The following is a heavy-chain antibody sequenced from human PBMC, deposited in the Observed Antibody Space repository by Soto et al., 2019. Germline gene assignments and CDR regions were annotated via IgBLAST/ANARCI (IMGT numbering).Heavy chain of an antibody. CDR1: GFTFGTYA. CDR2: ISGSGDNT. CDR3: AKDRKRDSSGWYRWGFDP. D-gene: IGHD6-19*01. V-gene: IGHV3-23*01. J-gene: IGHJ5*02. Sequence: EVQLLESGGDLVQPGGSLRLSCAASGFTFGTYAMNWVRQAPGKGLERVSAISGSGDNTYYTESVKGRFTISRDNSKNTLYLQMSSLRAEDTAVYYCAKDRKRDSSGWYRWGFDPWGQGTLVTVSS.